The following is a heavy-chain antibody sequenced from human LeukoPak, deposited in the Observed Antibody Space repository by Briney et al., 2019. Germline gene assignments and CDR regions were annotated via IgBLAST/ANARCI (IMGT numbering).Heavy chain of an antibody. V-gene: IGHV3-13*01. D-gene: IGHD3-10*01. CDR3: ARGGVGDLLTPRNPCEI. J-gene: IGHJ3*02. CDR2: LATSGET. CDR1: GFTLSHYD. Sequence: PGGSLRLSCAASGFTLSHYDMHWVRQVPGKGLEWVSALATSGETYYRGSVKGRFTTSRDFGKNSLFLQMNSLTAGDTAIYFCARGGVGDLLTPRNPCEIWGQGTMVTVSS.